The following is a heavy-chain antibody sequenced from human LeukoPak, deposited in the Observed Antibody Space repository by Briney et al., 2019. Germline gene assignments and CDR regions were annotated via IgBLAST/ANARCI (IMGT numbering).Heavy chain of an antibody. D-gene: IGHD3-3*01. CDR1: GDSIRGTHW. Sequence: SETLSLTCGVSGDSIRGTHWWGWIRQAPGKGLEWIGHIYYSGSIHDSPSLKSRFTMSVDSSKNQFYLNLRFVTAIDTAVYYCARFVQFDLSYFYMDVWGKGTTVIVSS. CDR3: ARFVQFDLSYFYMDV. CDR2: IYYSGSI. J-gene: IGHJ6*03. V-gene: IGHV4-28*05.